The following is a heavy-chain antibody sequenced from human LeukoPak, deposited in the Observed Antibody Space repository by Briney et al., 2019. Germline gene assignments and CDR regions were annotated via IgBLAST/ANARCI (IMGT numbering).Heavy chain of an antibody. CDR2: ISGSGGST. D-gene: IGHD4-17*01. J-gene: IGHJ4*02. CDR1: GLTFSSYA. Sequence: PGGSLRLSCAASGLTFSSYAMSWVRQAPGKGLEWVSAISGSGGSTYYADSVKGRFTISRDNSKNTLYLQMNSLRAEDTAVYYCAKDDYGDYLGFDYWGQGTLVTVSS. V-gene: IGHV3-23*01. CDR3: AKDDYGDYLGFDY.